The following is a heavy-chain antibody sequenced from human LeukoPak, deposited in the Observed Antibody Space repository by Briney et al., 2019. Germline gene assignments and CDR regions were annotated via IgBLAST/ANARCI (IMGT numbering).Heavy chain of an antibody. CDR1: GLTLSSYG. CDR3: AKGCSSGSTCYIIDY. V-gene: IGHV3-30*18. Sequence: GGSLRLSCAASGLTLSSYGMHWVRQAPGKGLEWVAVISNDGSNKNYADSVKGRFTISRDNSKNTLYLQMSSLRAEDTALYYCAKGCSSGSTCYIIDYWGQGTLVTVSS. CDR2: ISNDGSNK. D-gene: IGHD2-15*01. J-gene: IGHJ4*02.